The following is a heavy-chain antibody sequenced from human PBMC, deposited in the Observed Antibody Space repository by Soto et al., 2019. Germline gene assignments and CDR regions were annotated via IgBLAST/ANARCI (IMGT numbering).Heavy chain of an antibody. Sequence: QVQLQQWGAGPLRPLETLSLTCGVSGGSFGGYYWAWIRQSPGKGLEWIGEINERGSINYNPSLKSRVSISVDTSKNHYSLNLRSVTAADTAVYYCARESHDILSGPPWVWYFDLWGRGTLVTV. D-gene: IGHD3-9*01. V-gene: IGHV4-34*01. CDR1: GGSFGGYY. CDR3: ARESHDILSGPPWVWYFDL. CDR2: INERGSI. J-gene: IGHJ2*01.